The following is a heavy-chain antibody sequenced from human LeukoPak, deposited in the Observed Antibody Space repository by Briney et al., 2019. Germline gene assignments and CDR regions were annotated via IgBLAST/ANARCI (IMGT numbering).Heavy chain of an antibody. CDR3: ARAQRGCSANSCYLDP. CDR1: GASFSSGNW. V-gene: IGHV4-4*02. Sequence: SETLSLTCAVSGASFSSGNWWNWARQSPGKGLEWIAEILYTGDTNYNPSLRSRVTLSTDNSNNEASLKLASVTAADSAVYYCARAQRGCSANSCYLDPWGPGILVTVSS. J-gene: IGHJ5*02. CDR2: ILYTGDT. D-gene: IGHD2-15*01.